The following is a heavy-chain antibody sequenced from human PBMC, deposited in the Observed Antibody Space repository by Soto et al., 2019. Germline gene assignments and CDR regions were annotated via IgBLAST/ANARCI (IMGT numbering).Heavy chain of an antibody. V-gene: IGHV3-23*01. D-gene: IGHD2-15*01. CDR2: ISGSGGST. J-gene: IGHJ6*02. Sequence: EVQLLESGGGLVQPGGSLRLSCAASGFTFSSYAMSWVRQAPGKGLEWVSAISGSGGSTYYADSVKGRFTISRDNSKNTLYLQMNSLRAEDTAVYYCAKEGCSGGSCYSGVGYYYYGMDVCGQGTTVTVSS. CDR1: GFTFSSYA. CDR3: AKEGCSGGSCYSGVGYYYYGMDV.